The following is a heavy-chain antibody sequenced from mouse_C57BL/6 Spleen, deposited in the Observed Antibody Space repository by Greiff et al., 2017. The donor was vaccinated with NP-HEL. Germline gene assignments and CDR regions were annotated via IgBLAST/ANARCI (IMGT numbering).Heavy chain of an antibody. D-gene: IGHD2-4*01. Sequence: QVQLQQPGAELVMPGASVKLSCKASGYTFTSYWMHWVKQRPGQGLEWIGEIDPSDSYTNYNQKFKGKSTLTVDKSSSTAYMQLSSLTSEDSAVYDCARGYDYDERTEGYWGQGTTLTVSS. CDR1: GYTFTSYW. J-gene: IGHJ2*01. CDR2: IDPSDSYT. V-gene: IGHV1-69*01. CDR3: ARGYDYDERTEGY.